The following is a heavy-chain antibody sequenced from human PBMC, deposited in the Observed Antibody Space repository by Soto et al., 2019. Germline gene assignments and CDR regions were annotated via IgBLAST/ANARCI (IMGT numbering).Heavy chain of an antibody. CDR3: ARGKRVGAAGHSDYYYYMDV. D-gene: IGHD6-13*01. J-gene: IGHJ6*03. Sequence: SETLSLTCAVSGGSISSYYWSWIRQPPGKGLEWIGYIYYSGSTNYNPSLKSRVTISVDTSKNQFSLKLSSVTAADTAVYYCARGKRVGAAGHSDYYYYMDVWGKGTTVTVSS. CDR1: GGSISSYY. CDR2: IYYSGST. V-gene: IGHV4-59*01.